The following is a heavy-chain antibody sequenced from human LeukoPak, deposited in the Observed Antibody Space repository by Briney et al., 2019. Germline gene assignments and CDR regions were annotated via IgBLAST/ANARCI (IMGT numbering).Heavy chain of an antibody. CDR3: ARSPPYFGGEGWFDP. Sequence: ASVKVSCKASGGTFSSYAISWVRQAPGQGLEWMGGIIPIFGTANYAQKFQGRVTITADESTSTAYMELSSLRSEDTAVYYCARSPPYFGGEGWFDPWGQGTLVTVSS. V-gene: IGHV1-69*13. CDR2: IIPIFGTA. J-gene: IGHJ5*02. CDR1: GGTFSSYA. D-gene: IGHD2-21*01.